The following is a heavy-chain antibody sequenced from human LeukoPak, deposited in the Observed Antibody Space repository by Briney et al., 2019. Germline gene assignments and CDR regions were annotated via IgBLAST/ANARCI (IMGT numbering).Heavy chain of an antibody. CDR3: ARGVIGDYGMDV. CDR1: GYTFTGYY. J-gene: IGHJ6*02. Sequence: ASVKVSCKASGYTFTGYYMHWVRQAPGQGLEWMGRINPNSGGTNYAQKFQGWVTMTRDTSISTAYMELSRLRSDDTAVYYCARGVIGDYGMDVWGQGTTVTVSS. D-gene: IGHD3-10*01. V-gene: IGHV1-2*04. CDR2: INPNSGGT.